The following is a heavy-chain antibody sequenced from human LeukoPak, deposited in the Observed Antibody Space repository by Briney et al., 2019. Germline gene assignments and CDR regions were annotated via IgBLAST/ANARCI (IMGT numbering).Heavy chain of an antibody. CDR3: ATRALITIFGVVINPGDWFDP. CDR2: FDPEDGET. CDR1: GYTLTELP. J-gene: IGHJ5*02. D-gene: IGHD3-3*01. Sequence: ASVKVSCKVSGYTLTELPMHWVRQAPGKGLEWMGGFDPEDGETIYAQKFQGRVTMTEDTSTDTAYMELSSLRSEDTAVYYCATRALITIFGVVINPGDWFDPWGQGTLVTVSS. V-gene: IGHV1-24*01.